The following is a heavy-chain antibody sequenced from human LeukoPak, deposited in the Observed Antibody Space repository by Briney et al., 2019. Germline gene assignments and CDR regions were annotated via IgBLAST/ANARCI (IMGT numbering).Heavy chain of an antibody. D-gene: IGHD1-26*01. V-gene: IGHV3-48*01. J-gene: IGHJ4*02. Sequence: GSLRLSCAASEFTFSSFSMNWIRQAPGKGLEWLSYIGGTTRDTYYSDSVKGRFTISRDNAMNSVYLQMNSLRAEDTAVYYCARDFRYSFDYWGQGTLVTVSS. CDR1: EFTFSSFS. CDR3: ARDFRYSFDY. CDR2: IGGTTRDT.